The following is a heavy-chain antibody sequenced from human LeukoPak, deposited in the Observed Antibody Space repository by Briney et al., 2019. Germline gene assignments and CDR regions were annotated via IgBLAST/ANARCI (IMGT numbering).Heavy chain of an antibody. V-gene: IGHV4-39*07. CDR1: GGSISSSSYY. CDR3: ASLPLAAAGDY. Sequence: SETLSLTCTVSGGSISSSSYYWGWIRQPPGKGLEWIGSIYYSGSTYYNPSLKSRVTISVDTSKNQFSLKLSSVTAADTAVYYCASLPLAAAGDYWGQGTLVTVSS. J-gene: IGHJ4*02. CDR2: IYYSGST. D-gene: IGHD6-13*01.